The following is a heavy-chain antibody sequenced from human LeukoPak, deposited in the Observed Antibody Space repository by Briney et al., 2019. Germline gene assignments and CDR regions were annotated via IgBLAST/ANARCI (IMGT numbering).Heavy chain of an antibody. Sequence: ASVEVSCKSSGYTFTDYYIHWVRQAPGQGLEWMGWINPSSGDSKYEQKFQGRVTMTRDTSISTDYMELSRLRSDDTAVYYCARVRYRLAETYIDYWGQGTLVTVSS. D-gene: IGHD3-16*01. CDR2: INPSSGDS. CDR3: ARVRYRLAETYIDY. V-gene: IGHV1-2*02. J-gene: IGHJ4*02. CDR1: GYTFTDYY.